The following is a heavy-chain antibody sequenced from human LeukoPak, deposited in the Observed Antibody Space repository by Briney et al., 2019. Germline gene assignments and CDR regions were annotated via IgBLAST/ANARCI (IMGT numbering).Heavy chain of an antibody. V-gene: IGHV3-33*06. Sequence: GGSLRLSCAASGFTFSSYGMHWVRQAPGKGLEWVAVIWYDGSNKYYADSVKGRFTISRDNSKNTLYLQMNSLRAEDTAVYCCAKDTYGSGNWFDPWGQGTLVTVSS. J-gene: IGHJ5*02. CDR1: GFTFSSYG. CDR3: AKDTYGSGNWFDP. D-gene: IGHD3-10*01. CDR2: IWYDGSNK.